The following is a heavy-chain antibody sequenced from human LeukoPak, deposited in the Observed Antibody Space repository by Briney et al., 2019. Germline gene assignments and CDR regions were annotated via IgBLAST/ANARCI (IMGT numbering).Heavy chain of an antibody. D-gene: IGHD6-6*01. CDR3: ARDNRGWQGIAARPKRSDYYYMDV. J-gene: IGHJ6*03. CDR2: ISSSSDYI. V-gene: IGHV3-21*01. CDR1: GFTFITYS. Sequence: GGSLRLSCVASGFTFITYSMNWVRQAPGKGLEWVSSISSSSDYIYYADSVKGRFTISRDNAKNSLYLQMNSLRAEDTAVYYCARDNRGWQGIAARPKRSDYYYMDVWGKGTTVTVSS.